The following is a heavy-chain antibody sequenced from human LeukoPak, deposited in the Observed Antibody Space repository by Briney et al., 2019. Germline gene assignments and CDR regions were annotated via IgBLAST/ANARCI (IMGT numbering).Heavy chain of an antibody. Sequence: GESLKISCKGSGYSFTSYWIGWVRQMPGKGQEWMGIIYPGDSDTRYSPSFQGQVTISADKSISTAYLQWSSLKASPTAMHSCSRLNYYDSNLYYYLDHRGQVTLLTVSS. V-gene: IGHV5-51*01. J-gene: IGHJ4*02. CDR2: IYPGDSDT. CDR3: SRLNYYDSNLYYYLDH. D-gene: IGHD3-22*01. CDR1: GYSFTSYW.